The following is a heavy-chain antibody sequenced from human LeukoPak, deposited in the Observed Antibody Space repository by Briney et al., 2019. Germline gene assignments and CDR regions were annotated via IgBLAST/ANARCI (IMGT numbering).Heavy chain of an antibody. CDR2: ASYDGTRQ. Sequence: GGSLRLSCVGSGFSFGRHAMHWVRQAPGKGLEGLVVASYDGTRQCYADFVRGRFTISRDNAKNTVYLDMNSLRVADTAVYYCAKDGSGGSGSYIDYWGQGALVTVSS. J-gene: IGHJ4*02. V-gene: IGHV3-30*04. CDR1: GFSFGRHA. CDR3: AKDGSGGSGSYIDY. D-gene: IGHD3-10*01.